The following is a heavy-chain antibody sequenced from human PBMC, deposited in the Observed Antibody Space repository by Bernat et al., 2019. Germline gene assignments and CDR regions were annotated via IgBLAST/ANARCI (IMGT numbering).Heavy chain of an antibody. D-gene: IGHD3-16*01. J-gene: IGHJ4*02. CDR1: ALTFSTYN. V-gene: IGHV3-48*01. CDR3: ASEDRGTSY. Sequence: EVQLVESGGGLVQPGGSLRLSCAASALTFSTYNFNWVRRAPGKGLEWLSYISSSGSTIYYGASVKGRFTISSDNAKNSLYLQINGLRAEDTAVDYCASEDRGTSYWGQGTLVTVSS. CDR2: ISSSGSTI.